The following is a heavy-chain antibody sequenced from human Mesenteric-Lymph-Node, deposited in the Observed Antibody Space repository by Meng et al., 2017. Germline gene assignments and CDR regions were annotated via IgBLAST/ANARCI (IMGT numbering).Heavy chain of an antibody. J-gene: IGHJ5*02. CDR1: GYTFTGYY. CDR3: ASRIAVAGTWFDP. D-gene: IGHD6-13*01. CDR2: INPNSGGT. V-gene: IGHV1-2*06. Sequence: ASVKVSCKASGYTFTGYYMHWVRQAPGQGLEWMGRINPNSGGTNYAQKFQGRVTMTRDTSISTAYMELSRLRSDDTAVYYCASRIAVAGTWFDPWGQGTLVTVSS.